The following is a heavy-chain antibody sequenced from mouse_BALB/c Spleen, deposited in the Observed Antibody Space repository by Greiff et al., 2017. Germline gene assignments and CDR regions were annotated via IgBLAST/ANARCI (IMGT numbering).Heavy chain of an antibody. J-gene: IGHJ4*01. CDR2: ISSGGST. CDR3: ARDGSSYVPMDY. Sequence: EVKLMESGGGLVKPGGSLKLSCAASGFTFSSYAMSWVRQTPEKRLEWVASISSGGSTYYPDSVMGRFTISRDNARNILYLQMSSLRSEDTAMYYCARDGSSYVPMDYWGQGTSVTVSS. CDR1: GFTFSSYA. D-gene: IGHD1-1*01. V-gene: IGHV5-6-5*01.